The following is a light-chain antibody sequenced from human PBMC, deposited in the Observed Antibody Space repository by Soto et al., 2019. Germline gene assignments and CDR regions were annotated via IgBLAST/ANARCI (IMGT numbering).Light chain of an antibody. Sequence: EIVLTQSPDTLSLSPGERATLSCRASQSVSSSYLAWYQQKPGQAPRLLMYGASTRATGIPDRFSGSGSETDFTHTISRLEPEDFAVYYCQQYGSTPRTFGQGTRVEIK. V-gene: IGKV3-20*01. CDR3: QQYGSTPRT. CDR1: QSVSSSY. CDR2: GAS. J-gene: IGKJ1*01.